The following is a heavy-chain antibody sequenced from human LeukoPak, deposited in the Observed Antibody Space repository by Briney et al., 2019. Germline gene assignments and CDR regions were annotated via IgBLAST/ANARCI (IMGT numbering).Heavy chain of an antibody. CDR1: GFTFSSYA. D-gene: IGHD3-22*01. J-gene: IGHJ4*02. V-gene: IGHV3-30-3*01. CDR3: ARNKHDSSGKIFDY. CDR2: ISYDGSEK. Sequence: GGSLRLSCAASGFTFSSYAIHWVRQAPGKGLEWVIVISYDGSEKYYSDSVRDRFTISRDNSKNTLYLQMNSLRAEDTAIYYCARNKHDSSGKIFDYWGQGTLVTVSS.